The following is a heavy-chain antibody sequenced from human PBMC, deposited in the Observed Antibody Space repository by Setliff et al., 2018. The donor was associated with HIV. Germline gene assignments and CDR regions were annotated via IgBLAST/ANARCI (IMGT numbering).Heavy chain of an antibody. CDR2: IKVGSGET. Sequence: GASVKVSCKASGYTFINHAMHWVRQAPGQRLEWMGWIKVGSGETQYSQELQGRVTITRDTSATTVYMELSSLTSEDTAVYYCARDGCSGQRCYLYNWFDPWGQGTLVTVS. V-gene: IGHV1-3*01. D-gene: IGHD2-15*01. CDR1: GYTFINHA. J-gene: IGHJ5*02. CDR3: ARDGCSGQRCYLYNWFDP.